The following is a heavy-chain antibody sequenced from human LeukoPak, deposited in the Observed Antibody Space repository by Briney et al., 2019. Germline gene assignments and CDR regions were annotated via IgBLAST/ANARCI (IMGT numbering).Heavy chain of an antibody. Sequence: SETLSLTCTVSGGPISSGNYYWNWIRQPAGKGLEWIGRVHSSGSTNHNPSLKSRVTISQDTSKNQFSVIVSSVSAADTAIYFCARSKGDYGSGSLGYWGQGILVTVSS. CDR3: ARSKGDYGSGSLGY. V-gene: IGHV4-61*02. CDR1: GGPISSGNYY. J-gene: IGHJ4*02. D-gene: IGHD3-10*01. CDR2: VHSSGST.